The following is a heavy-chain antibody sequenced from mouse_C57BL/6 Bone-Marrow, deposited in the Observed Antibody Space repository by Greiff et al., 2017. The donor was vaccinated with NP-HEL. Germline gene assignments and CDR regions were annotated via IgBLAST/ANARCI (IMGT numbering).Heavy chain of an antibody. V-gene: IGHV7-1*01. CDR2: SRNKANDYTT. CDR1: GFTFSDFY. Sequence: EVKVVESGGGLVQSGRSLRLSCATSGFTFSDFYMEWVRQAPGKGLEWIAASRNKANDYTTEYSASVKGRFIVSRDTSQSILYLQMNALRAEDTAIYYCARDNGDWYFDVWGTGTTVTVSS. J-gene: IGHJ1*03. CDR3: ARDNGDWYFDV.